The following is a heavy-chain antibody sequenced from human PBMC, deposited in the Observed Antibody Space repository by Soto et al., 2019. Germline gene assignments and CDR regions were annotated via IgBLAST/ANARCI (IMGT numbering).Heavy chain of an antibody. Sequence: QVQLVQSGAEVKKPGASVKVSCKTSGYTFTNYGISWVRQAPGQGLEWMGWISAYNGNTDYAQKLQGRVTMTTDTSTSTAYMELRSLSSADTAVYYCARVGAYCVSTSCHDYWGQGTLFTVCS. D-gene: IGHD2-2*01. CDR3: ARVGAYCVSTSCHDY. J-gene: IGHJ4*02. CDR2: ISAYNGNT. V-gene: IGHV1-18*01. CDR1: GYTFTNYG.